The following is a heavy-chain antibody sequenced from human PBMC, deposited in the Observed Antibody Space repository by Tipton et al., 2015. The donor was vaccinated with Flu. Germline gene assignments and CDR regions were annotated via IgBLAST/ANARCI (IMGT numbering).Heavy chain of an antibody. CDR1: GGSISSYY. CDR3: AKQLDP. V-gene: IGHV4-59*12. J-gene: IGHJ5*02. CDR2: IYYAGGI. Sequence: TLSLTCTVSGGSISSYYWSWIRQSPGKGLEWIAYIYYAGGINYNPSLKSRATISVDTPRNQFSLKLSAVTAADTAVYYCAKQLDPWAREPWSLSPQ.